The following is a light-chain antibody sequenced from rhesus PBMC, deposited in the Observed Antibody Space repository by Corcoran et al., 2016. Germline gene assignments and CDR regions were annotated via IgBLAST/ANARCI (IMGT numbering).Light chain of an antibody. CDR1: QGISDD. CDR2: EAS. CDR3: QHYYSSPYS. Sequence: DIQMTQSPSSLSASVGDRVTITCRASQGISDDLAWYQPTPGETPKVLIYEASSLQSGIPPRFSGSGSGTDLTLTISNLQPEDSATYYCQHYYSSPYSFGQGTKVEIK. V-gene: IGKV1-22*01. J-gene: IGKJ2*01.